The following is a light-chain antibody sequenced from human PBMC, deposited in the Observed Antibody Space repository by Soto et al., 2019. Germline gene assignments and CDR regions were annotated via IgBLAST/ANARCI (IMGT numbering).Light chain of an antibody. CDR2: DAS. Sequence: EILLRQSPATLSLSPGERATLSCRASQSIGLAIAWYQHKPGQAPRLLIFDASQRATGIPARFRGSGSGTDFTLSISSLEPEDFAVYYCQQRTDRPPWTFGQGTKVDIK. CDR1: QSIGLA. CDR3: QQRTDRPPWT. J-gene: IGKJ1*01. V-gene: IGKV3-11*01.